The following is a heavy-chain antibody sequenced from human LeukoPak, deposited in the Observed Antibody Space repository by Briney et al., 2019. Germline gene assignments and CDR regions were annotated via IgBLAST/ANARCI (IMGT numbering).Heavy chain of an antibody. CDR1: GFTFDDYA. CDR3: ARGKIDAFDI. Sequence: GRSLRLSCAASGFTFDDYAMHWVRQAPGKGLEWVSGISWNSGSIGYADSVKGRFTISRDNAKNSLYLQMNSLRAEDTAVYYCARGKIDAFDIWGQGTMVTVSS. CDR2: ISWNSGSI. J-gene: IGHJ3*02. V-gene: IGHV3-9*01.